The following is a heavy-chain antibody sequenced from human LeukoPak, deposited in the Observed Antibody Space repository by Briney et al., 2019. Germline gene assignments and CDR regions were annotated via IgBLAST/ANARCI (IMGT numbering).Heavy chain of an antibody. CDR1: GFTFSSYA. D-gene: IGHD6-19*01. CDR2: ISYDGSNK. CDR3: ARARSGWYLGQFDY. Sequence: PGRSLRLSCAASGFTFSSYAMHWVRQAPGKGLEWVAVISYDGSNKYYADFVKGRFTVSRDNSKNTLYLQMNSLRAEDTAVYYCARARSGWYLGQFDYWGQGTLVTVSS. V-gene: IGHV3-30*04. J-gene: IGHJ4*02.